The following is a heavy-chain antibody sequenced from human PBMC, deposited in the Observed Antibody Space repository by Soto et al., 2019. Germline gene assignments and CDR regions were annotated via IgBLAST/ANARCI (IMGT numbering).Heavy chain of an antibody. Sequence: SETLSLTCTVSGGSISSSSYYWGWIRQPPGKGLEWIGSIYYSGSTYYNPSLKSRVTISVDTSKNQFSLKLSSVTAADTAVYYCASFLDDFWSVSRDYWGQGTLVTVSS. J-gene: IGHJ4*02. D-gene: IGHD3-3*01. CDR2: IYYSGST. CDR3: ASFLDDFWSVSRDY. CDR1: GGSISSSSYY. V-gene: IGHV4-39*01.